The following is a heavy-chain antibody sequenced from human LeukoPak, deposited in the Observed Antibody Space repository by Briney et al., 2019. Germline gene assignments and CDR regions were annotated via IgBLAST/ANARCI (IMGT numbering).Heavy chain of an antibody. CDR2: IHPEGNEK. V-gene: IGHV3-7*04. CDR3: ARGDDFSGDH. J-gene: IGHJ4*02. D-gene: IGHD1-1*01. CDR1: GFSFSNFW. Sequence: GGSLRLSCATSGFSFSNFWMSWVRQAPGRGLQWVANIHPEGNEKYHVESVKGRFTISRDNARNLVFLQMNGLRVEDTAVYYCARGDDFSGDHWGQGTMVTVSS.